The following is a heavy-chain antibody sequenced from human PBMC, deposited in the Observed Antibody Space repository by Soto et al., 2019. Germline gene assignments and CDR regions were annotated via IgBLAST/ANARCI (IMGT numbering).Heavy chain of an antibody. CDR3: AFGFGELSH. CDR2: ISAYDGNT. CDR1: VHTLAIYG. J-gene: IGHJ4*02. D-gene: IGHD3-10*01. V-gene: IGHV1-18*04. Sequence: ASVKVSCKASVHTLAIYGISWLRQAPRQGLEWMGWISAYDGNTNYAQKFQGRVTMTTDTSTSTVYMDLRSLRSDDTAVYYCAFGFGELSHWGQGTLVTVSS.